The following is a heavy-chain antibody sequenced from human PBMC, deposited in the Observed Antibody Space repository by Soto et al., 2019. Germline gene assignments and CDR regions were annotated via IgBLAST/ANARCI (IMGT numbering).Heavy chain of an antibody. V-gene: IGHV1-18*01. J-gene: IGHJ6*03. CDR3: ARDRGVAPPVAGNTHYYYYMDV. D-gene: IGHD6-19*01. CDR2: ISAYNGDT. Sequence: QDQLVQSGGEVKKPGASVKVSCKASGYSFTHYGITWVRQAPGQGVEWMGWISAYNGDTNYAQKLQGRVTMTTDASASTAYLELRSRRSDDTAVYYCARDRGVAPPVAGNTHYYYYMDVWGKGTTVTVSS. CDR1: GYSFTHYG.